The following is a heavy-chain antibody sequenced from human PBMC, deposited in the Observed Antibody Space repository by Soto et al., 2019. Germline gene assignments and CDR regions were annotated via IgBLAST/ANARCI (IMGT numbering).Heavy chain of an antibody. V-gene: IGHV3-23*01. J-gene: IGHJ4*02. CDR3: AKDRRNYGDWYYFDY. CDR2: ISGSGGST. CDR1: GFTFSSYA. D-gene: IGHD4-17*01. Sequence: EVQLLESGGGLVQPGGSLRLSCAASGFTFSSYAMSWVRQAPGKGLEWVSAISGSGGSTYYADSVKGRFTTSRDNSKNTLYLQMNSLRAEDTAVYYCAKDRRNYGDWYYFDYWGQGTLVTVSS.